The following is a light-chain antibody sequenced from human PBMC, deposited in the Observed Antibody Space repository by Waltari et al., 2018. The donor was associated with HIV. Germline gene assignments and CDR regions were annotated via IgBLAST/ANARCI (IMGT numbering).Light chain of an antibody. CDR2: GAS. CDR3: QQCYSAAIT. CDR1: QNINNY. Sequence: DIHMTQSPSSLSASVGDTVTITCRASQNINNYLNWYQQRPGRPPNLLIYGASSLQPGVPARFSARTSGANFTLTITRLQPEDFASYYCQQCYSAAITLGQGTRL. J-gene: IGKJ5*01. V-gene: IGKV1-39*01.